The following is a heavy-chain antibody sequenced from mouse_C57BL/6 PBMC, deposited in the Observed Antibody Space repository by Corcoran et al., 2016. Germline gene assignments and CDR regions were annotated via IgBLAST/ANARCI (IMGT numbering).Heavy chain of an antibody. J-gene: IGHJ3*01. CDR3: ARSPYYDYAPGFAY. Sequence: EVQLQQSGPELVKPGASVKISCKASGYTFTDYYMNWVKQSHGKSLEWIGVINPYNGGTSYNQKFKGKATLTVDKSSSTAYMELNSLTSEDSAVYYCARSPYYDYAPGFAYWGQGTLVTVSA. CDR2: INPYNGGT. D-gene: IGHD2-4*01. CDR1: GYTFTDYY. V-gene: IGHV1-19*01.